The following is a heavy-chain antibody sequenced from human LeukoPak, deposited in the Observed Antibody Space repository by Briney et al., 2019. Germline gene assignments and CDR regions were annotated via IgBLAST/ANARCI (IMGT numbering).Heavy chain of an antibody. D-gene: IGHD2-2*03. J-gene: IGHJ4*02. CDR1: GYSFTNYW. CDR3: ARLGHCSSTSCKGGGFDY. Sequence: GEFLKISCKGSGYSFTNYWIGWVRQMPGKGLEWMGIIYPGDSDTRYSPAFEGQVSISADKSISTAYLQWSSLKASDTAMYYCARLGHCSSTSCKGGGFDYWGQGTLVTVSS. V-gene: IGHV5-51*01. CDR2: IYPGDSDT.